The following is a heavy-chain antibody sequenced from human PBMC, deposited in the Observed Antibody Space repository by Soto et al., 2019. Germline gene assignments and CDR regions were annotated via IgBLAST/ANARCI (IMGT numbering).Heavy chain of an antibody. V-gene: IGHV3-11*04. CDR1: GFTFGDYY. D-gene: IGHD3-10*01. J-gene: IGHJ6*02. CDR2: LTPSGHAT. Sequence: GGSLRLSCAASGFTFGDYYMIWIRQTPGKGLEWVSYLTPSGHATEYADSVRGRFTISRDNAKNSLYLQMNSLRAEDTAVYYCATYYGSGSYFPDHYYYGMDVWGQGTTVTSP. CDR3: ATYYGSGSYFPDHYYYGMDV.